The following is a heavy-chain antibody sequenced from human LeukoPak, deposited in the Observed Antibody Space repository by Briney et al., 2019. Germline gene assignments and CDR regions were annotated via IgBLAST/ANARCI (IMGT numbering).Heavy chain of an antibody. CDR1: GGTFSSYA. J-gene: IGHJ6*02. CDR2: IIPIFGTA. Sequence: ASVKVSCKASGGTFSSYAISWVRQAPGQGLEWMGGIIPIFGTANYAQKFQGRVTITADESTSTAYMELSSLRSEDTAVCYCAREGDCSSTSCYEDYYYGMDVWGQGTTVTVSS. V-gene: IGHV1-69*13. D-gene: IGHD2-2*01. CDR3: AREGDCSSTSCYEDYYYGMDV.